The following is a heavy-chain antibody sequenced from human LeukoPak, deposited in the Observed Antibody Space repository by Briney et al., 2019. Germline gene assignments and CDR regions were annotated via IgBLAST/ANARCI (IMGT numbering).Heavy chain of an antibody. V-gene: IGHV3-7*01. J-gene: IGHJ2*01. CDR3: ASDQGSMIVVRMTNWYFDL. CDR2: INQDGSEI. D-gene: IGHD3-22*01. Sequence: PGGSLRLSCAASGFTYINYWMSWVRQAPGKGLEWLANINQDGSEIYYVDSAKGRFTISIDNGKNSLYLQINSLRADDTAVYYCASDQGSMIVVRMTNWYFDLWGRGILVTVSS. CDR1: GFTYINYW.